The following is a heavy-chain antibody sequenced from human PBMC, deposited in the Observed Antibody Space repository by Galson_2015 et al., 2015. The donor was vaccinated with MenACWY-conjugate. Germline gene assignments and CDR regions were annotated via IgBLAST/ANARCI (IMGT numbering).Heavy chain of an antibody. CDR2: IKQDGSEK. D-gene: IGHD6-19*01. Sequence: SLRLSCAASGFTFSSYWMSWVRQAPGKGLEWVANIKQDGSEKYYVDSVEGRFTISRDNAKNSLYLQMNSLRAEDTAVYYCAREYKGTEQWLFDFDYWGQGTRVTVSS. V-gene: IGHV3-7*03. J-gene: IGHJ4*02. CDR3: AREYKGTEQWLFDFDY. CDR1: GFTFSSYW.